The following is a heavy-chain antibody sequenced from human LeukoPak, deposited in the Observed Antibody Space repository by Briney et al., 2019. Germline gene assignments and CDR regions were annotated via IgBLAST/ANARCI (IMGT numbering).Heavy chain of an antibody. CDR1: GFTFSSYW. CDR3: ASVLMGFGVPRNLHFDY. V-gene: IGHV3-7*01. Sequence: GGSLRLSCAASGFTFSSYWMSWVRQAPGKGLEWVANIKQDGSEKYYVDSVKGRFTISRDNAKNSLYLQMNSLRAEDTAVYYCASVLMGFGVPRNLHFDYWGQGTLVTVSS. J-gene: IGHJ4*02. D-gene: IGHD3-10*01. CDR2: IKQDGSEK.